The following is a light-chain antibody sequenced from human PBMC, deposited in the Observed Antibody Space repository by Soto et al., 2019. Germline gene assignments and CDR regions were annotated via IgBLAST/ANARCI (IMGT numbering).Light chain of an antibody. CDR1: SSDVGAYDY. CDR3: CSFAGRSTYV. J-gene: IGLJ7*01. CDR2: DVT. V-gene: IGLV2-11*01. Sequence: QSALTQPHSVSGSPGQSVTISCTGTSSDVGAYDYVSWYQHHPGKVPKVIIYDVTKRPSGVPGRFSGSKSGNTASLTISGLQAEDEADYYCCSFAGRSTYVLGAGTQLTVL.